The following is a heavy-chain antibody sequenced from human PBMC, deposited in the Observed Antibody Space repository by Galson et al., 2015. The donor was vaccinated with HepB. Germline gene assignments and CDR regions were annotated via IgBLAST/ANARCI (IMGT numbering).Heavy chain of an antibody. Sequence: SLRLSCAASGFTFSSHWMSWVRQAPGKGLEWVANIKQDGSEKYYVDSVKGRFTISRDNAKNSLYLQMNSLRAEDTAVYYCARARNYYDSSGYYGWYFDYWGQGTLVTVSS. D-gene: IGHD3-22*01. V-gene: IGHV3-7*05. CDR2: IKQDGSEK. J-gene: IGHJ4*02. CDR3: ARARNYYDSSGYYGWYFDY. CDR1: GFTFSSHW.